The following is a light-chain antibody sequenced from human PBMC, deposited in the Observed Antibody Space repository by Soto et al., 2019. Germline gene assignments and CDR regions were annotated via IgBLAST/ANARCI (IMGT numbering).Light chain of an antibody. CDR1: SSNMGSNY. Sequence: QSVLTQPPSASGTPGQRVTISCSGSSSNMGSNYVYWYQHLPGTAPKLLISSNNQRPSGVTDRFSGSKSGTSASLAISGLRAEDEADYYCAAWDDSLSGQVVFGGGTKLTVL. CDR3: AAWDDSLSGQVV. V-gene: IGLV1-47*02. CDR2: SNN. J-gene: IGLJ2*01.